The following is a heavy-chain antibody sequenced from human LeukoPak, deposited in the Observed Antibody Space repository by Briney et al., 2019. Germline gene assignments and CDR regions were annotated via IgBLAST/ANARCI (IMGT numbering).Heavy chain of an antibody. CDR3: AREYVEIYYDSSGYYLDY. CDR2: INSSGGSA. J-gene: IGHJ4*02. CDR1: GYSFTSYY. Sequence: ASVKVSCKASGYSFTSYYMHWVRQAPGQGLEWMGIINSSGGSASYAQKFQGRVTMTRDMSTSTVYMELSSLRSEDTAVYYCAREYVEIYYDSSGYYLDYRGQGTLVTVSS. D-gene: IGHD3-22*01. V-gene: IGHV1-46*01.